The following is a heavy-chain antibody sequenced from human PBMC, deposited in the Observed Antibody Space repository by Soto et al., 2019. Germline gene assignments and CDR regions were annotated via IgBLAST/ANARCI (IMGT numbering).Heavy chain of an antibody. Sequence: AGGSLRLSCTASGFTFGDYAMSWFRQAPGKGLEWVGFIRSKAYGGTTEYAASVKGRFTISRDDSKSIAYLQMNSLKTEDTAVYYCTRDTPNSAAYYGMDVWGQGTTVTVSS. D-gene: IGHD2-8*01. V-gene: IGHV3-49*03. CDR3: TRDTPNSAAYYGMDV. CDR1: GFTFGDYA. J-gene: IGHJ6*02. CDR2: IRSKAYGGTT.